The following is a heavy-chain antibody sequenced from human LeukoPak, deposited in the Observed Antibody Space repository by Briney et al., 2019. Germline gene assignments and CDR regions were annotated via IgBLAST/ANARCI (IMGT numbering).Heavy chain of an antibody. J-gene: IGHJ1*01. D-gene: IGHD3-10*01. CDR2: ISAYNGNT. CDR1: GYTFTSYG. CDR3: ARAPGGYSSEYLQH. V-gene: IGHV1-18*01. Sequence: ASVKVPCKASGYTFTSYGISWVRQAPGQGLEWMGWISAYNGNTNYVQKLQGRVTMTTDTSTSTAYMELRSLRSDDTAVYYCARAPGGYSSEYLQHWGQGTLVTVSS.